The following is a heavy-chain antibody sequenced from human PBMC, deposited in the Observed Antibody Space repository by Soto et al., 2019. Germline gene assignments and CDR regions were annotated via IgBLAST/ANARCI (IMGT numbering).Heavy chain of an antibody. V-gene: IGHV1-46*01. CDR3: ARDSSGHDILTGYRYYYYGMDV. CDR1: GYTFTSYY. Sequence: GASVKFSCKASGYTFTSYYMHWVRQAPGQGLEWMGIINPSGGSTSYAQKFQGRVTMTRDTSTSTVYMELSSLRSEDTAVYYCARDSSGHDILTGYRYYYYGMDVWGQGTTVTVSS. J-gene: IGHJ6*02. D-gene: IGHD3-9*01. CDR2: INPSGGST.